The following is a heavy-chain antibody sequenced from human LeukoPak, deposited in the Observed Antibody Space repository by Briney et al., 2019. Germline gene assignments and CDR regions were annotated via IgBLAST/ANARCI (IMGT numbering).Heavy chain of an antibody. D-gene: IGHD1-20*01. V-gene: IGHV3-23*01. J-gene: IGHJ4*02. CDR1: GFTFASHV. CDR3: AKVTDNWNDESQ. CDR2: ISGSGGTT. Sequence: PGGSLRLSCAASGFTFASHVMSWVRQAPGKGLEWVSGISGSGGTTYYADSVKGRFTISRDNSKNTLYLQMNSLRAEDTAVYYCAKVTDNWNDESQWGQGTLVTVSS.